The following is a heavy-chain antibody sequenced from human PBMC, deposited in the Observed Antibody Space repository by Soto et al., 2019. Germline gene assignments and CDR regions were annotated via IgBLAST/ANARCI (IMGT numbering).Heavy chain of an antibody. CDR3: ARDRAYGDYNLAY. CDR2: INPSGGTT. Sequence: QVQLVQSGAEVKKPGASVKVACKASGYTFSSYYLHWVRQAPGQGLEWMGIINPSGGTTTYAQNFGHRINMTRDRSTNTVFMELSSLRSEDTAVYFCARDRAYGDYNLAYWGQGTLVSVSA. V-gene: IGHV1-46*01. D-gene: IGHD4-17*01. J-gene: IGHJ4*02. CDR1: GYTFSSYY.